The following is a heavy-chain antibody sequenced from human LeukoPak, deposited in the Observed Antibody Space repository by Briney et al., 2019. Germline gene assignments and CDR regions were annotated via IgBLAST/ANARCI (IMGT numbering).Heavy chain of an antibody. V-gene: IGHV3-NL1*01. D-gene: IGHD6-6*01. CDR3: AKVYSARTYAFDM. J-gene: IGHJ3*02. CDR2: IYRRGDT. Sequence: PGGSLRLSCAASGFTFSSYAMHWVRQAPGKGLEWVSVIYRRGDTDYADSVKGRFSVSRDSYGNTLYLQMNSLRGEDTAVYYCAKVYSARTYAFDMWGQGTVVSVSA. CDR1: GFTFSSYA.